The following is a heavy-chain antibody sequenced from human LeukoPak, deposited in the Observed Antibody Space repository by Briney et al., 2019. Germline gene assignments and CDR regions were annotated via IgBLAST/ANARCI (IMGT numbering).Heavy chain of an antibody. CDR3: ARDISGIPGY. V-gene: IGHV3-23*01. CDR1: GFTFSNYA. D-gene: IGHD3-10*01. Sequence: GGSLRLSCAASGFTFSNYAMSWVRQAPGKGLEWVSVNSGSGGSTYYGDSVKGRFTISRDNSKNTLYLQMNSLRAEDTAVYYCARDISGIPGYWGQGTLVTVSS. CDR2: NSGSGGST. J-gene: IGHJ4*02.